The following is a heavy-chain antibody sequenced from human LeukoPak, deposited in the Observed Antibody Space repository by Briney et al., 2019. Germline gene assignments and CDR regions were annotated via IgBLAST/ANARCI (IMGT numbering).Heavy chain of an antibody. Sequence: SETLSLTCAVYGGSFSGYYWSWIRQPPGKGLEWIGEINHSGSTNYNPSLKSRVYISVVTSKHQFSLTLSSVTAAYTAVYYCARGPVLGFDPWGQGTLFTVSS. J-gene: IGHJ5*02. CDR2: INHSGST. CDR1: GGSFSGYY. CDR3: ARGPVLGFDP. D-gene: IGHD1-14*01. V-gene: IGHV4-34*01.